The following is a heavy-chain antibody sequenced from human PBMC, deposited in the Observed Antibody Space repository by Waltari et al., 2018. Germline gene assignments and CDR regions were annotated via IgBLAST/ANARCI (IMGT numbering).Heavy chain of an antibody. CDR2: INAGNGNT. CDR1: GYTFTSYA. J-gene: IGHJ4*02. Sequence: QVQLVQSGAEVKKPGASVKVSCKASGYTFTSYAMHWVRQAPGQRLEWMGWINAGNGNTKYSQNFQGRVTSTRDTSASTAYMELSSLRSEDTAVYYCARRAYYYDINSSGYYFDYWGQGTLVTVSS. CDR3: ARRAYYYDINSSGYYFDY. V-gene: IGHV1-3*01. D-gene: IGHD3-22*01.